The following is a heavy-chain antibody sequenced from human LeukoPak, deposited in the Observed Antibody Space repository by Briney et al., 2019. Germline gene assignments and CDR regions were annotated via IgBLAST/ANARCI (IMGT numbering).Heavy chain of an antibody. CDR2: ISGGGGNT. D-gene: IGHD2-2*01. CDR3: AKDREVSAARVYDY. V-gene: IGHV3-23*01. Sequence: GGSLRLSCAASGFTFSSYAMSWVRQAPGKGLEWVSAISGGGGNTYHADSVKGRFTISRDNSRNTLYLQMNSLRAEDAAVYYCAKDREVSAARVYDYWGQGTLVTVSS. J-gene: IGHJ4*02. CDR1: GFTFSSYA.